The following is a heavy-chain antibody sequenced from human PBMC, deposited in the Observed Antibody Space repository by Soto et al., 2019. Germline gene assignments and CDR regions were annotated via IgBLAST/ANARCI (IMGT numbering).Heavy chain of an antibody. J-gene: IGHJ4*02. V-gene: IGHV3-21*01. CDR2: ISSSSSYI. CDR1: GFTFSSYS. CDR3: ARSWYSGYDLDY. Sequence: EVQLVESGGGLVKPGGSLRLSCAASGFTFSSYSMNWVRQAPGKGLEWVSSISSSSSYIYYADSVKGRFTISRDNAKNSLYLQMNSLRAEDTAVYYCARSWYSGYDLDYWGQGTLVTVSS. D-gene: IGHD5-12*01.